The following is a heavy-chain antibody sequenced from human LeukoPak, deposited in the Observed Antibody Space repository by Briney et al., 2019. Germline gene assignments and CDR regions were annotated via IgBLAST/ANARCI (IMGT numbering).Heavy chain of an antibody. Sequence: SETLSLTCTVSGGSISNYYWSWIRQPAGKGLEWIGRIYTTGSTYYNHFLKSRVTMAVDTSKNQFSLRLSSVTAADTAVYYCARGFRGPNFDYWGQGTLVTVSS. V-gene: IGHV4-4*07. CDR2: IYTTGST. CDR3: ARGFRGPNFDY. CDR1: GGSISNYY. J-gene: IGHJ4*02. D-gene: IGHD3-10*01.